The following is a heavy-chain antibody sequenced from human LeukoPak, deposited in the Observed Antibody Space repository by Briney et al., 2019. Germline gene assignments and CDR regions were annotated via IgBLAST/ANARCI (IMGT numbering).Heavy chain of an antibody. CDR1: GGSISSSSYY. CDR3: ARGLEYYDSSGL. Sequence: KPSETLSLTCTVSGGSISSSSYYWGWIRQPPGKGLEWIGSIYYSGSTYYNPSLKSRVTISVDTSKNQFSLKLSSVTAADTAVYYCARGLEYYDSSGLGGQGTLVTVSS. V-gene: IGHV4-39*01. CDR2: IYYSGST. D-gene: IGHD3-22*01. J-gene: IGHJ4*02.